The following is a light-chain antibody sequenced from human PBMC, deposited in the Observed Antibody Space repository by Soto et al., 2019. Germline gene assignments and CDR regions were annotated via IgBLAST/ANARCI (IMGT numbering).Light chain of an antibody. CDR2: GAS. V-gene: IGKV3-15*01. Sequence: ETVMTQSPGTLSVSVGDRVTLSCRASQSVSSDLAWYQQKSGQAPSLLVFGASTRATGIPARFSGSGTGTEFTLTISSLQSEDFAVYYCQQCRNWPYTFGQGTKLEIK. CDR3: QQCRNWPYT. CDR1: QSVSSD. J-gene: IGKJ2*01.